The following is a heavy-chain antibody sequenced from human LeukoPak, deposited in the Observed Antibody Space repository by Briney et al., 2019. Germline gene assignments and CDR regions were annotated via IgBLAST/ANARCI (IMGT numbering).Heavy chain of an antibody. V-gene: IGHV3-30-3*01. J-gene: IGHJ3*02. CDR3: ARDLIFSSDGPEDAFDM. CDR2: VSSDGSNK. D-gene: IGHD5-24*01. CDR1: GFIFSTYA. Sequence: PGRSLRLSCAASGFIFSTYAMHWVRQAPGKGPEWVAVVSSDGSNKYYADSVKGRFTISRDNSKNTLYLQMNSLRAEDTALYYCARDLIFSSDGPEDAFDMWGQGTMVTVSS.